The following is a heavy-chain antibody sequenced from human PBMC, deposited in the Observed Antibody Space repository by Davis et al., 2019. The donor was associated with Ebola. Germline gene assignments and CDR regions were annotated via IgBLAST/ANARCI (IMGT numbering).Heavy chain of an antibody. J-gene: IGHJ3*02. V-gene: IGHV3-7*03. CDR1: GFNFSNYW. Sequence: PGGSLRLSCAASGFNFSNYWMNWVRQGPGKGLEWLANIKQDERKKNYVDSVKDRFTISRDNAKNSLYLQMHSLSADDTAVYDCATEVAGGAFDIWGRGTMVTVSS. CDR3: ATEVAGGAFDI. D-gene: IGHD6-19*01. CDR2: IKQDERKK.